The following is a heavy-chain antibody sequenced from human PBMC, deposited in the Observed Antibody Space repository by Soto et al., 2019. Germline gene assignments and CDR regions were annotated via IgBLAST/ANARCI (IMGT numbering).Heavy chain of an antibody. Sequence: GGSLRLSCAASGFTLSDYWMHWVRQVPGKGLLWVSRISVDGGDTTYADSVKGRFTISRDNAKNTLYLQMDTLRAEDTAIYYCAKESMPEHYGDTLFDYWGQGTRVTVSS. CDR1: GFTLSDYW. J-gene: IGHJ4*02. CDR2: ISVDGGDT. V-gene: IGHV3-74*01. CDR3: AKESMPEHYGDTLFDY. D-gene: IGHD4-17*01.